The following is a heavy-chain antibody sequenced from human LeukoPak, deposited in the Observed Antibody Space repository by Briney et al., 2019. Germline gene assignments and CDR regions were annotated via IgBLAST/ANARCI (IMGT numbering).Heavy chain of an antibody. CDR3: ARLVGSSWLALDY. Sequence: SETLSLTCTVSGASVSSYFWSWIRQPPGKGLEWIGHIHFSGSTNYNPSLKSRVTISVDNSKNQFSLKLTSVTAADTAVFYCARLVGSSWLALDYWGQGTLVTVSS. CDR1: GASVSSYF. J-gene: IGHJ4*02. CDR2: IHFSGST. V-gene: IGHV4-59*08. D-gene: IGHD6-13*01.